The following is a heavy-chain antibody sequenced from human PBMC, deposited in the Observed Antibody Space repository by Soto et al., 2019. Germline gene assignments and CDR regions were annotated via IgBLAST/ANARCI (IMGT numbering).Heavy chain of an antibody. V-gene: IGHV1-69*01. CDR1: GDTLSTHG. CDR3: AAGDSSDTGDH. Sequence: QVQLVQSGAEVKKPGSSVKVSWKASGDTLSTHGISWVRQAPGQGLEWMGGTIPIIGTTDYAEKFQGRVTIPADESTTTSYMELSSLRPDDTAVYYCAAGDSSDTGDHWGQGTLVTVSS. J-gene: IGHJ4*02. D-gene: IGHD5-18*01. CDR2: TIPIIGTT.